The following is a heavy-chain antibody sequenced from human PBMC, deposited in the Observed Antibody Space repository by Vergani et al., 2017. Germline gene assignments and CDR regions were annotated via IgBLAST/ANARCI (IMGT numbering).Heavy chain of an antibody. CDR3: ASGKYYSDSTSQFRGRYFDV. Sequence: QMQLQESGPGLVKASEILSLTCTVSGDSIISRSYYLGWIRHPPGKGLEWIGSIYNSGNGDSSSSLKSRVTISADTSKNQFSLRLTSVTAEDTAVYYCASGKYYSDSTSQFRGRYFDVWGRGTLVTVPS. D-gene: IGHD3-16*01. V-gene: IGHV4-39*01. CDR1: GDSIISRSYY. CDR2: IYNSGNG. J-gene: IGHJ2*01.